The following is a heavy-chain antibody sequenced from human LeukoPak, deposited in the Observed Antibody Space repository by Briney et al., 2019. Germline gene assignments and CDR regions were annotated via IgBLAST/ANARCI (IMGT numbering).Heavy chain of an antibody. CDR3: AELGITMIGGV. J-gene: IGHJ6*04. Sequence: GGTLRLSCAASGFTFSSSGMNWVRQAPGKGLEWVSYISSSGSTIYYADSVKGRFTISRDNAKNSLYLQMNSLRAEDTAVYYCAELGITMIGGVWGKGTTVTISS. CDR2: ISSSGSTI. D-gene: IGHD3-10*02. V-gene: IGHV3-48*03. CDR1: GFTFSSSG.